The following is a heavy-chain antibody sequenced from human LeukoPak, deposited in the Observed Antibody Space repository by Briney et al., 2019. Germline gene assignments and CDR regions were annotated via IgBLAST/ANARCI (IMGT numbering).Heavy chain of an antibody. CDR3: ARGPFQGMITFGGVIVGPRPDDAFDI. D-gene: IGHD3-16*02. CDR1: GGSFSGYY. V-gene: IGHV4-34*01. CDR2: INHSGST. J-gene: IGHJ3*02. Sequence: SETLSLTCAVYGGSFSGYYWSWIRQPPGKGLEWIGEINHSGSTNYNPSLKSRVTISVDTSKNQFSLKLSSVTAADTAVYYCARGPFQGMITFGGVIVGPRPDDAFDIWGQGTMVTVSS.